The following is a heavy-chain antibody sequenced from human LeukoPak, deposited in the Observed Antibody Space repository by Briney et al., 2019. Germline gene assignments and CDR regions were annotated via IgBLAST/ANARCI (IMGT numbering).Heavy chain of an antibody. CDR3: ARGGLRWDMSPFDY. J-gene: IGHJ4*02. CDR1: GDSVSSNSAA. Sequence: SQTLSLTCAISGDSVSSNSAAWNWIRQSPSRGLEWLGRTYYRSKWYNDYAVSVKSRITINPDTSKNQFSLQLNSVTPEDTAVCYCARGGLRWDMSPFDYWGQGTLVTVSS. D-gene: IGHD4-23*01. V-gene: IGHV6-1*01. CDR2: TYYRSKWYN.